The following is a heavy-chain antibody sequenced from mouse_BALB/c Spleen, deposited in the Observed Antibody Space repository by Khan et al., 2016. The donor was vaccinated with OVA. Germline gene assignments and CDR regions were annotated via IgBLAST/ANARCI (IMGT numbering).Heavy chain of an antibody. J-gene: IGHJ2*01. CDR2: INPSTDYA. V-gene: IGHV1-7*01. CDR3: ALWLQEDY. CDR1: GYTFTSYW. Sequence: QVQLQQSGAELAKPGASVKMSCKASGYTFTSYWIHWIKQRPGQGLEWIGYINPSTDYAECNQKFKDKATLTADKSSTTAYMEMSSLTSEDCAVYCCALWLQEDYWGQGATLTVSS. D-gene: IGHD2-2*01.